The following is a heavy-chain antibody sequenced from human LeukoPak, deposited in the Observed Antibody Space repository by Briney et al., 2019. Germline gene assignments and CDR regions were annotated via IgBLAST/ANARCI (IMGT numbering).Heavy chain of an antibody. CDR1: GGSVSSGSHY. CDR3: ARWNGYGFDP. CDR2: INHSGST. D-gene: IGHD1-1*01. Sequence: SETLSLTCTVSGGSVSSGSHYWSWIRQPPGKGLEWIGEINHSGSTNYNPSLKSRVTISVDTSKNQFSLKLSSVTAADTAVYYCARWNGYGFDPWGQGTLVTVSS. J-gene: IGHJ5*02. V-gene: IGHV4-39*07.